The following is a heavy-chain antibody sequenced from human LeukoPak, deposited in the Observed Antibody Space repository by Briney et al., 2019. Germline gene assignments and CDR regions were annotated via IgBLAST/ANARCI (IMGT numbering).Heavy chain of an antibody. J-gene: IGHJ4*02. CDR2: INPSGGST. V-gene: IGHV1-46*01. D-gene: IGHD3-22*01. CDR1: GGTFSSYY. Sequence: ASVKVSCKASGGTFSSYYMHWVRQAPGQGLEWMGIINPSGGSTSYAQKFQGRVTMTRDTSTSIVYMELSSLRSEDTAVYYCARARYSYYDSSGYYYNWGQGTLVTVSS. CDR3: ARARYSYYDSSGYYYN.